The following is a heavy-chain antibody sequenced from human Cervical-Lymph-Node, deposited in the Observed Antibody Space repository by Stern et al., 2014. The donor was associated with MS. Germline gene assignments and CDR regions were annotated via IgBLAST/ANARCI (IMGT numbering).Heavy chain of an antibody. Sequence: QVQLGQSGAEVKKPGSSVKVSCKATGGSVSSYVINWVRQAPGQGLEWMGGIIPVFGTANHAQKFHGRVTITADASTSTAYMELSSLRSEDTAVYYCERAVVTPPDYGMDVWGQGTTVTVSS. J-gene: IGHJ6*02. CDR3: ERAVVTPPDYGMDV. CDR2: IIPVFGTA. D-gene: IGHD3-22*01. CDR1: GGSVSSYV. V-gene: IGHV1-69*01.